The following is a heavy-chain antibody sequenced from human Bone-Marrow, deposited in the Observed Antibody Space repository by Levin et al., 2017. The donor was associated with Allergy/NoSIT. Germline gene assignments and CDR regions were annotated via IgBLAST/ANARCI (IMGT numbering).Heavy chain of an antibody. CDR3: ARDAGYCGGDCFSGLEYYFDY. CDR2: ILYDGSKK. J-gene: IGHJ4*02. CDR1: GFSFSSYG. V-gene: IGHV3-33*01. Sequence: GGSLRLSCAASGFSFSSYGMHWVRQAPGKGLEWVAVILYDGSKKYYADSVKGRFTISRDNSKNTLYVQMNSLRAEDTAVYYCARDAGYCGGDCFSGLEYYFDYWGQGTLVTVSS. D-gene: IGHD2-21*02.